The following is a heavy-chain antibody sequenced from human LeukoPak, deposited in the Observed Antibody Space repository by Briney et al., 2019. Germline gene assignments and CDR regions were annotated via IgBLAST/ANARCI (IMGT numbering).Heavy chain of an antibody. Sequence: PGGSLRLSCAASGFTFRSYAMTWVRQAPGKGLEWVSGITASGGSTYYADSVKGRFTISRDNSKDTLYLQMNSLRAEDTAIYYCAKDREPAAVGWFDPWGREPWSPSPQ. CDR3: AKDREPAAVGWFDP. D-gene: IGHD6-13*01. J-gene: IGHJ5*02. CDR2: ITASGGST. CDR1: GFTFRSYA. V-gene: IGHV3-23*01.